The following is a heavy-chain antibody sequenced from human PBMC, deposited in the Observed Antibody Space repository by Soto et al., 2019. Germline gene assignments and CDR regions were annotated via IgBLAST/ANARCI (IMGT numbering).Heavy chain of an antibody. D-gene: IGHD6-13*01. CDR3: ARGESIAAAVNYFDY. CDR2: IYYSGST. J-gene: IGHJ4*02. V-gene: IGHV4-61*01. Sequence: PSETLSLTCTVSGGSVSSGSYYWSWIRQPPGKGLEWIGYIYYSGSTNYTPSLKSRVTISVDTSKNQFSLKLSSVTAADTAVYYCARGESIAAAVNYFDYWGQGTLVTVSS. CDR1: GGSVSSGSYY.